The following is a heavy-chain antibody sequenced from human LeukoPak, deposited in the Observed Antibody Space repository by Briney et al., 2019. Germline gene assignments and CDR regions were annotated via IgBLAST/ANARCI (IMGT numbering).Heavy chain of an antibody. CDR1: GYTFTSYG. D-gene: IGHD2-2*01. Sequence: ASVKVSCKASGYTFTSYGISWVRQAPGQGLEWMGWISAYNGNTNYAQELQGRVTMTTDTSTSTAYMELRSLRSDDTAVYYCAREVVPAAMDAFDIWGQGTMVTVSS. J-gene: IGHJ3*02. V-gene: IGHV1-18*01. CDR3: AREVVPAAMDAFDI. CDR2: ISAYNGNT.